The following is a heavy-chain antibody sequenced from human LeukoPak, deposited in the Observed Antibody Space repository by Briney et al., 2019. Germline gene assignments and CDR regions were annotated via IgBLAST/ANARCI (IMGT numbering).Heavy chain of an antibody. V-gene: IGHV3-30*03. D-gene: IGHD6-19*01. J-gene: IGHJ4*02. Sequence: PGKSLRLSCAASGFSFSSYGIHWVRQAPGKGLEWVAVISHEGSQTYYADSVRGRFTISRDNSKNMVYLQMNSLRAEDTAVYYCARTREQWQVLDYWGQGTLVTVSS. CDR1: GFSFSSYG. CDR3: ARTREQWQVLDY. CDR2: ISHEGSQT.